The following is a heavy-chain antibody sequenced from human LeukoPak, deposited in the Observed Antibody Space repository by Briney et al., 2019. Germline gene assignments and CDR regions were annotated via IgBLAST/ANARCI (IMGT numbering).Heavy chain of an antibody. Sequence: GGSLRLSCAASGFTFSNYWMSWVRQAPGKGLEWVSYISSSSSTIYYADSVKGRFTISRDNAKNSLYLQMNSLRAEDTAVYYCASESHDYWGQGTLVTVSS. J-gene: IGHJ4*02. CDR3: ASESHDY. CDR1: GFTFSNYW. V-gene: IGHV3-48*01. CDR2: ISSSSSTI.